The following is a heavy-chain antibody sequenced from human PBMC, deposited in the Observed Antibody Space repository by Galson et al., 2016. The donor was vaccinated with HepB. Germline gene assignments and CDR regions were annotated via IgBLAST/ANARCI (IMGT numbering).Heavy chain of an antibody. D-gene: IGHD3-3*01. Sequence: SLRLSCAASGFSFSDHYMSWIRQAPGKGLEWVSYITSSGITIYYADSVEGRFTISRDNAENSLYLQMNSLRAEDTAVYYCARGGREYYDFWSGYHTTVGYFDYWGQGTLVTVSS. CDR2: ITSSGITI. CDR1: GFSFSDHY. J-gene: IGHJ4*02. CDR3: ARGGREYYDFWSGYHTTVGYFDY. V-gene: IGHV3-11*01.